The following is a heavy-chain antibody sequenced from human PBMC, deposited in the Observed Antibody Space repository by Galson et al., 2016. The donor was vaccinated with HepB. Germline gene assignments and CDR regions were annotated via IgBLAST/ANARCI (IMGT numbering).Heavy chain of an antibody. D-gene: IGHD1-26*01. V-gene: IGHV5-51*01. J-gene: IGHJ3*02. Sequence: QSGAEVKKPGESLKISCKDSGNNFSKYWIGWVRQMPGTGLEWMGIIHPGDSDTRYSPSFNGHVTFSVDKSISTAYLQWSSLKASDTAMYYCAVKNIETPTPAYSPFDIWGQGTMVTVSP. CDR2: IHPGDSDT. CDR3: AVKNIETPTPAYSPFDI. CDR1: GNNFSKYW.